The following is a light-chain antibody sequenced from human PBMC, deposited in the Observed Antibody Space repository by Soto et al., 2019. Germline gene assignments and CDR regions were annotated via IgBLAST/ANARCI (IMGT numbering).Light chain of an antibody. J-gene: IGKJ1*01. Sequence: DIQMTQSPSTLSASVGERVTITCRASQSVGNWLAWYQHKPGKAPKLLIYDVSSLESGLPSRFSGSGSGTEFILTINSLQPDDFATYYCQQYDSYSWTFGQGTKVEVK. CDR2: DVS. CDR3: QQYDSYSWT. V-gene: IGKV1-5*01. CDR1: QSVGNW.